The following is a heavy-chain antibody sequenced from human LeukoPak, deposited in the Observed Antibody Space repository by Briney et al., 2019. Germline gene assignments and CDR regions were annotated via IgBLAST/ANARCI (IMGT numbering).Heavy chain of an antibody. Sequence: GGSLRLSCAASGFTFSDYYMSWIRQAPGKGLEWVSYISSSGSTIYYADSMKGRFTISRDNAKSSLYLQMNSLRAEDTAVYYCARDSILPGWSDPWGQGTLVTVSS. CDR3: ARDSILPGWSDP. D-gene: IGHD2-15*01. V-gene: IGHV3-11*04. CDR1: GFTFSDYY. CDR2: ISSSGSTI. J-gene: IGHJ5*02.